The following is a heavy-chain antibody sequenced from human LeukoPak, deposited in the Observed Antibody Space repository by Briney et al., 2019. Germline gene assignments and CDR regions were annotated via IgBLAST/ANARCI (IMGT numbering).Heavy chain of an antibody. D-gene: IGHD3-22*01. CDR3: ARVGYYDSSGYDKYFQH. CDR1: GGSISSYY. J-gene: IGHJ1*01. Sequence: PSETLSLTCTVSGGSISSYYWSWIRQPPGKGLEWIGYIYYSGSTNYNPSLKSRVTISVDTSKNQFSLKLSSVTAADTAVYYCARVGYYDSSGYDKYFQHWGQGTLVTVPS. V-gene: IGHV4-59*01. CDR2: IYYSGST.